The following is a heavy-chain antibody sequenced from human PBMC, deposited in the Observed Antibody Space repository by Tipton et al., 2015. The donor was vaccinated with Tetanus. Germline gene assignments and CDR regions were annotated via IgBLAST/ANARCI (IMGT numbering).Heavy chain of an antibody. CDR2: ISYSGST. V-gene: IGHV4-61*01. J-gene: IGHJ4*02. CDR1: GGSVRGGSYY. D-gene: IGHD3-3*01. CDR3: ARANYDFPKKGPFDS. Sequence: LRLSCTVSGGSVRGGSYYWNWIRQPPGKGLEWLAYISYSGSTNSNYSLKSRITISRDSSKNQFSLKLASVTAADTAVYYCARANYDFPKKGPFDSWGQGSLVIVSS.